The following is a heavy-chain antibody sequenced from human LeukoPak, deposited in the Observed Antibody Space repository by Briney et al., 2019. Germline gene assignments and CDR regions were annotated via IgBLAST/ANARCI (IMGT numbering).Heavy chain of an antibody. J-gene: IGHJ4*02. Sequence: KSSETLSLTCAVYGGSFSGYYWSWIRQPPGKGLEWIGEINHSGSTNYNPSLKSRVTISVDTSKNQFSLNLSSVTAADTAVYYCARSLTGNFDYWGQGTLVTVSS. D-gene: IGHD3-9*01. CDR1: GGSFSGYY. CDR3: ARSLTGNFDY. CDR2: INHSGST. V-gene: IGHV4-34*01.